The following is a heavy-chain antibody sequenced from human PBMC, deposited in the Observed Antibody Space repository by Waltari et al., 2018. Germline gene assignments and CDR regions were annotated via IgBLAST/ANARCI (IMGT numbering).Heavy chain of an antibody. J-gene: IGHJ4*02. CDR1: GFTFSSYT. V-gene: IGHV3-23*01. CDR2: ISDPATGNT. Sequence: EVQLLESGGALVQPGGSLRLSCAASGFTFSSYTLLLARQAPGKGLEWVSTISDPATGNTHYADSVKGRFTISRDDSRNTVYLQMNGLIAEDTAVYYCSTWLRAHFDYWGQGTPVTVSS. CDR3: STWLRAHFDY. D-gene: IGHD5-12*01.